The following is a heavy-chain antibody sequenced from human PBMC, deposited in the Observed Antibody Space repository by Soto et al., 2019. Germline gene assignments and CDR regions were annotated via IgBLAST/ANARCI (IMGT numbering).Heavy chain of an antibody. CDR1: GFTFSSYA. Sequence: GGSLRLSCAASGFTFSSYAMHWVRQAPGKGLEYVSAISSNGGSTYYANSVKGRFTISRDNSKNTLYLQMGSLRAEDMAVYYCASGSSSLLGVEDAFDIWGQGTMVTVSS. D-gene: IGHD6-13*01. CDR2: ISSNGGST. CDR3: ASGSSSLLGVEDAFDI. J-gene: IGHJ3*02. V-gene: IGHV3-64*01.